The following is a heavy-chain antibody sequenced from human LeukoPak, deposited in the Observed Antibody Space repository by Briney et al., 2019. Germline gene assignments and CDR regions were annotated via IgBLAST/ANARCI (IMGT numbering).Heavy chain of an antibody. D-gene: IGHD3-3*02. CDR2: IYHSGST. J-gene: IGHJ3*02. CDR1: GDSISSGGYY. CDR3: ARVREIPGLSKGDAFDI. V-gene: IGHV4-30-2*01. Sequence: SQTLSLTCSVSGDSISSGGYYWSWLRQPPGMGLEWIGYIYHSGSTSYNPSLKSRVTISVDRSRNQFSLRLSSVTAADTAVYYCARVREIPGLSKGDAFDIWGQGTMVTVSS.